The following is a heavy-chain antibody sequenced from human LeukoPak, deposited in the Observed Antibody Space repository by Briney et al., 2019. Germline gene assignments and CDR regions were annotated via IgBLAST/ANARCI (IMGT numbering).Heavy chain of an antibody. V-gene: IGHV3-7*02. CDR1: GFTFTSYW. Sequence: QAGGSLRLSCAASGFTFTSYWMNWVRQAPGKGLEWVANINQDGSEKYYVDSVKGRFTISRDNAKNSVWLQMNSLRDEDTAVYYCARRNIFDYWGQGTLVTVSS. D-gene: IGHD2/OR15-2a*01. CDR3: ARRNIFDY. CDR2: INQDGSEK. J-gene: IGHJ4*02.